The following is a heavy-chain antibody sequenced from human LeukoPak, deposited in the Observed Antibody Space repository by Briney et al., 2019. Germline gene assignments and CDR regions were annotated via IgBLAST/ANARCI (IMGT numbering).Heavy chain of an antibody. J-gene: IGHJ4*02. D-gene: IGHD6-19*01. CDR3: AIHSSGWFYYFDY. CDR2: ISGSGGST. Sequence: PGGSLRLSCAASGFTFSSYAMSWVRQAPGKGLEWVSAISGSGGSTYYADSVKGRFTISRDNSKNTLYLQMNSLRAEDTAVYYCAIHSSGWFYYFDYWGQGTLVTVSS. CDR1: GFTFSSYA. V-gene: IGHV3-23*01.